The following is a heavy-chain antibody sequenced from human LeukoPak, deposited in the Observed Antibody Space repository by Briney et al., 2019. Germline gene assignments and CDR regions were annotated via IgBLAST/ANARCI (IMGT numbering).Heavy chain of an antibody. V-gene: IGHV4-59*01. CDR1: DDSITMYY. J-gene: IGHJ6*03. CDR2: VDHTGST. D-gene: IGHD1-1*01. Sequence: SETLSLTCTVSDDSITMYYWTWIRQPPGKGLEWIGYVDHTGSTNFNPSLNGRVSISRDTSKNLLSLRLRSVTAADTAVYFCARGRVSSSTWYSTYYYYFYMDVWGKGTTVTVSS. CDR3: ARGRVSSSTWYSTYYYYFYMDV.